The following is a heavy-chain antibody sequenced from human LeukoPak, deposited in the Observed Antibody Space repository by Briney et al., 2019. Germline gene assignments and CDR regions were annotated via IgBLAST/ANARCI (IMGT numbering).Heavy chain of an antibody. J-gene: IGHJ4*02. CDR2: IYPSIDST. V-gene: IGHV1-46*01. CDR3: AREEEGVTFDY. CDR1: GYSFTSYY. Sequence: ASVTLSSKPSGYSFTSYYIHWVRQAPGHGLECMGIIYPSIDSTSYAQKIQDSLTMTKDTSTRTVYMELSSLKDEETAVYYCAREEEGVTFDYWGQGTLVTV. D-gene: IGHD4-23*01.